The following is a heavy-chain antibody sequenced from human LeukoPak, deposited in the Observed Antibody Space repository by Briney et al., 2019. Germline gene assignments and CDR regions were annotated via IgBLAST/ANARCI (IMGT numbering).Heavy chain of an antibody. Sequence: SETLSLTCTVSGGSLSSYYWSCIRQPAGKGLEWIGRIYTSGSANYNPSLKSRVTMSVDTSKNQFSLKLSSVSAAATAVYYCARDPITMVRGVINLTRVRDAFDIWGQGTMVTVSS. CDR2: IYTSGSA. CDR1: GGSLSSYY. D-gene: IGHD3-10*01. V-gene: IGHV4-4*07. J-gene: IGHJ3*02. CDR3: ARDPITMVRGVINLTRVRDAFDI.